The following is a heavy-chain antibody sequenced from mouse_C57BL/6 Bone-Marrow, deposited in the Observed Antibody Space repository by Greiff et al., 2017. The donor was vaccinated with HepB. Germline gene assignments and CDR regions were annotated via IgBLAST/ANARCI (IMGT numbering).Heavy chain of an antibody. CDR1: GFTFTDYY. V-gene: IGHV7-3*01. CDR3: ARYILPHYYGSSYWYFDV. Sequence: EVKLMESGGGLVQPGGSLSLSCAASGFTFTDYYMSWVRQPPGKALEWLGFIRNKANGYTTEYSASVKGRFTISRDNSQSILYLQMNALRAEDSATYYCARYILPHYYGSSYWYFDVWGTGTTVTVSS. CDR2: IRNKANGYTT. D-gene: IGHD1-1*01. J-gene: IGHJ1*03.